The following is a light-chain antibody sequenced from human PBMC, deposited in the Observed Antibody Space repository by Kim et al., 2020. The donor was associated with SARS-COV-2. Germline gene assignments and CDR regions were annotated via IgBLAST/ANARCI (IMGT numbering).Light chain of an antibody. CDR3: SSYTSSNTLGV. Sequence: SITIACTGTSSDVDGYNFVSWYQQHPGKAPKLMIYNVNKRPSGVSNRFSGSKSGNTASLTISGLQAEDEADYYCSSYTSSNTLGVFGGGTQLTVL. V-gene: IGLV2-14*04. CDR2: NVN. CDR1: SSDVDGYNF. J-gene: IGLJ2*01.